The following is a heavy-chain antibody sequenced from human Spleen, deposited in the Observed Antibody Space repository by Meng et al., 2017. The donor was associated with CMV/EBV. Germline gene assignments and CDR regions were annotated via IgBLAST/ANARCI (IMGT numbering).Heavy chain of an antibody. V-gene: IGHV4-34*01. CDR3: ARSATVLIFDY. J-gene: IGHJ4*02. Sequence: HVQLNNWGEGPLNPSGTPSPTGAVDGGSLSGYYWSWIPQPPGKGLEWIGEINHSGSTNYNPSLKSRVTISVDTSKNQFSLKLSSVTAADTAVYYCARSATVLIFDYWGQGTLVTVSS. CDR2: INHSGST. CDR1: GGSLSGYY. D-gene: IGHD1-1*01.